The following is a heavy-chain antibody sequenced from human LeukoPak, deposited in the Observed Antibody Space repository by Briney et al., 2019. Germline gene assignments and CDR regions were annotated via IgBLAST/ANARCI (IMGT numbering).Heavy chain of an antibody. CDR2: INHSGST. Sequence: SETLSLTCDVQGGAFSGYYWSWIRQPPGKGLEWIGEINHSGSTNYNPSLKSRVTMSIDTSKNQFSLKLTSVTAADTAVYFCARGVWYGRAAAVHWGQGILVTVSS. V-gene: IGHV4-34*01. D-gene: IGHD6-13*01. CDR1: GGAFSGYY. CDR3: ARGVWYGRAAAVH. J-gene: IGHJ4*02.